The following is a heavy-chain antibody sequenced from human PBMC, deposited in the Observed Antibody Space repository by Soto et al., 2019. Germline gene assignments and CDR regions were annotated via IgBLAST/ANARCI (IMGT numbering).Heavy chain of an antibody. CDR2: IYYSGST. CDR1: GGSISSGGYY. CDR3: ARNNMAHHRIAARQGFDY. J-gene: IGHJ4*02. Sequence: PSETLSLTCTVSGGSISSGGYYWSWIRQHPGKGLEWIGYIYYSGSTYYNPSLKSRVTISVDTSKNQFSLKLSSVTAADTAVYYCARNNMAHHRIAARQGFDYWGQGTLVTVSS. V-gene: IGHV4-31*03. D-gene: IGHD6-6*01.